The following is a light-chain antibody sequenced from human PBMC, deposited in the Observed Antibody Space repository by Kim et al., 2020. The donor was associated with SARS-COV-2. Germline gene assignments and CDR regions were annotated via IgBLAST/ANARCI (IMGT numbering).Light chain of an antibody. CDR1: QGISNY. Sequence: AYVGDRVTITCRASQGISNYLAWYQQKPGKVPKLLIYAASALQAGVPSRYSGSGSGTDFTLTLSSLQPEDVATYYCQKYNSAPWTFGQGTKVDIK. CDR2: AAS. CDR3: QKYNSAPWT. J-gene: IGKJ1*01. V-gene: IGKV1-27*01.